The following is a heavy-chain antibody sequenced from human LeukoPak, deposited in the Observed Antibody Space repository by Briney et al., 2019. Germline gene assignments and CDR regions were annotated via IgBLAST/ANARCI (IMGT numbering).Heavy chain of an antibody. CDR2: ILYDGSNK. CDR1: GFTFSSYG. Sequence: PGRSLRLSCAASGFTFSSYGLHWGRQAPGKGLEGGAVILYDGSNKYYAASVKGRFTFSRDNSKNTLYLQMTSLRADDTAVYYCAKDMVVGATGPYYFDYWGQGTLVTVSS. J-gene: IGHJ4*02. V-gene: IGHV3-33*06. CDR3: AKDMVVGATGPYYFDY. D-gene: IGHD1-26*01.